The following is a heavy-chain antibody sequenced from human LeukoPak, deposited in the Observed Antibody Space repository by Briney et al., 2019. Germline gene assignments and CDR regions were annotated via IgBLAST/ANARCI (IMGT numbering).Heavy chain of an antibody. J-gene: IGHJ4*02. CDR3: ARGMGSGSYWATFDY. Sequence: PSETLSLTCTVSGGSISSYYWSWIRQPPGKGLEWIGYIYYSGSTNYNPSLKSRVTISVDTSKNQFSLKLSSVTAADTAVYYCARGMGSGSYWATFDYWGQGTLVTVSS. V-gene: IGHV4-59*08. CDR1: GGSISSYY. CDR2: IYYSGST. D-gene: IGHD1-26*01.